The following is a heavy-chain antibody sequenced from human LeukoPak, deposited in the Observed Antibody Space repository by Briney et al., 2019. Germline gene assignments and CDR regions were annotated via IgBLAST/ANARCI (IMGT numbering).Heavy chain of an antibody. V-gene: IGHV3-23*01. Sequence: GGSLKLSCAASGFTFSSYAMSWVRQAPGKGLEWVSAISGSGGSTYYADSVKGRFTISRDNSKNTLYLQMNSLRAEDTAVYYCAKFAKNPYYYYYMDVWGKGTTVTVSS. D-gene: IGHD1-14*01. CDR1: GFTFSSYA. CDR2: ISGSGGST. CDR3: AKFAKNPYYYYYMDV. J-gene: IGHJ6*03.